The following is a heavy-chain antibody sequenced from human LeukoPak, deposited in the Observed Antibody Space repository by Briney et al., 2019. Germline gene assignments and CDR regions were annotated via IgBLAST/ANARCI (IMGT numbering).Heavy chain of an antibody. Sequence: PGGSLRLSCAASGFTFSSYATSWVRQAPGKGLEWVSAISGSGGSTYYADSVKGRFTISRDNSKNTLYLQMNRLRAEDTAVYYCAKVGPLWFGIYDYWGQGTLVTVSS. J-gene: IGHJ4*02. V-gene: IGHV3-23*01. CDR1: GFTFSSYA. D-gene: IGHD3-10*01. CDR2: ISGSGGST. CDR3: AKVGPLWFGIYDY.